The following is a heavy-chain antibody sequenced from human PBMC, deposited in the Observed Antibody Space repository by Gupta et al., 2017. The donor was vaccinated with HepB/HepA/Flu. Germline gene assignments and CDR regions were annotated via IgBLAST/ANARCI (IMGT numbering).Heavy chain of an antibody. CDR1: GYTFTGYY. J-gene: IGHJ4*02. D-gene: IGHD3-10*01. CDR3: ARDPSIDGSGMIGIDY. CDR2: INPNSGGT. V-gene: IGHV1-2*02. Sequence: QVQLVQSGAEVKKPGASVKVSCKASGYTFTGYYMHWVRQAPGQGLEWMGWINPNSGGTNYAQKFQGRVTMTRDTSISTAYMELSRLRSDDTAVYYCARDPSIDGSGMIGIDYGGQGTLVTVSS.